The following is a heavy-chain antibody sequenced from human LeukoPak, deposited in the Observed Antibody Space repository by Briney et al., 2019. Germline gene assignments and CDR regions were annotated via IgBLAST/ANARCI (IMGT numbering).Heavy chain of an antibody. CDR2: IYYSGST. D-gene: IGHD3-9*01. V-gene: IGHV4-31*03. J-gene: IGHJ3*02. Sequence: PSETLSLTCTVSGGSISSGGYYWSWIRQHPGKGLEWIGYIYYSGSTYYNPSLKSRVTVSVDTSKNQFSLKLSSVTAADTAVYYCARRAVYDILTGHDAFDIWGQGTMVTVSS. CDR1: GGSISSGGYY. CDR3: ARRAVYDILTGHDAFDI.